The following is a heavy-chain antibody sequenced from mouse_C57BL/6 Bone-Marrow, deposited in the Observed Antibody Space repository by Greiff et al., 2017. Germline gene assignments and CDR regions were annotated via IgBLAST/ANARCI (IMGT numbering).Heavy chain of an antibody. CDR1: GFTFSDYY. D-gene: IGHD2-3*01. J-gene: IGHJ4*01. CDR3: AIDGYSYALDY. V-gene: IGHV5-12*01. CDR2: ISNGGGST. Sequence: EVHLVESGGGLVQPGGSLKLSCAASGFTFSDYYMYWVRQTPEKRLEWVAYISNGGGSTYYPDTVKGRFTISRDHAKNTLYLQVSLLKSEDTAMYYCAIDGYSYALDYWGQGTSVTVSS.